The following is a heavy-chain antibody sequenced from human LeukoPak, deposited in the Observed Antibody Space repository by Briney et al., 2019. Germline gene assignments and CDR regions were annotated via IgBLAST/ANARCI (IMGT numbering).Heavy chain of an antibody. V-gene: IGHV3-48*01. Sequence: GGSLRPSCAASGFIFSSYSMNWVRQAPGKGLEWVSYISSSSSTIYYADSVKGRFTISRDNAKNSLYLQMNSLRAEDTAVYYCIVLAVAGTLGLDYWGQGTLVTVS. CDR1: GFIFSSYS. CDR2: ISSSSSTI. CDR3: IVLAVAGTLGLDY. J-gene: IGHJ4*02. D-gene: IGHD6-19*01.